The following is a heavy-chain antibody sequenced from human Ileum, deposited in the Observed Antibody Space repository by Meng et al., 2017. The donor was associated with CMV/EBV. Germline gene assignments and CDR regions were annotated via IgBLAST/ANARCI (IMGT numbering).Heavy chain of an antibody. CDR1: GASSSSGDYF. D-gene: IGHD3-22*01. Sequence: QLQLQSSGPGLVQPSETLSLTGTVSGASSSSGDYFWGWIRQPPKGLEWVASITYSGTTYYNPSLKSRVTMSVDTSKNQFSLKLNSVTAADTAVYYCVRASITMIDYWGQGTLVTVSS. J-gene: IGHJ4*02. CDR3: VRASITMIDY. CDR2: ITYSGTT. V-gene: IGHV4-39*07.